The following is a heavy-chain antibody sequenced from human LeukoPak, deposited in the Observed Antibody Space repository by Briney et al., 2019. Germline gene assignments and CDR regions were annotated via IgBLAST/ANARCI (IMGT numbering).Heavy chain of an antibody. CDR2: IKQDGSEK. Sequence: GGSLRLSCAASGFTFSSYWMSWVRRAPGKGLEWVANIKQDGSEKYYVDSVKGRFTISRDNAKNSLYLQMNSLRAEDTAVYYCARGRWELSSYYFDYWGQGTLVTVSS. CDR3: ARGRWELSSYYFDY. V-gene: IGHV3-7*01. J-gene: IGHJ4*02. CDR1: GFTFSSYW. D-gene: IGHD1-26*01.